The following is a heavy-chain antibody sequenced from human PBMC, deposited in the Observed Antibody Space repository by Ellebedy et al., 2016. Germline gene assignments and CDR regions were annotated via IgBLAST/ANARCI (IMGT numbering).Heavy chain of an antibody. D-gene: IGHD6-19*01. CDR1: GGSISGHY. CDR2: IYTSGST. J-gene: IGHJ6*02. Sequence: SETLSLTCTVSGGSISGHYWSWVRQPAGKGLEWIGRIYTSGSTNYNPSLKSRVIMSVDTSKNQFSLKLSSVTAADTAVYYCARGEKAGGWPYYHYYGLDVWGQGTTVTVSS. CDR3: ARGEKAGGWPYYHYYGLDV. V-gene: IGHV4-4*07.